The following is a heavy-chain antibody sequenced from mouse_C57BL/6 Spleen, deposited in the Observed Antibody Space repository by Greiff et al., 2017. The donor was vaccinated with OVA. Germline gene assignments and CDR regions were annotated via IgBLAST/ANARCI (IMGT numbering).Heavy chain of an antibody. Sequence: EVHLVESGPVLVQPGASVKMSCKASGYTFTDYYMNWVQQSHGKSLEWIGVINPYNGGTSYNQKFKGKATLTVDKSSSTAYMELNSLTSEDSAVYYCARDYDYGSSYGDFDGWGTGTTVTVSS. V-gene: IGHV1-19*01. CDR2: INPYNGGT. J-gene: IGHJ1*03. CDR1: GYTFTDYY. CDR3: ARDYDYGSSYGDFDG. D-gene: IGHD1-1*01.